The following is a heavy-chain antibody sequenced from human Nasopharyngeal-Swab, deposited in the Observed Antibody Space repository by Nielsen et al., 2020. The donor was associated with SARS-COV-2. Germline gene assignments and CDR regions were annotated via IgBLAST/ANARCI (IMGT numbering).Heavy chain of an antibody. CDR2: IYHSGST. D-gene: IGHD3-9*01. CDR1: GGSISSSNW. V-gene: IGHV4-4*02. Sequence: SETLSLTCAVSGGSISSSNWWSWVRQPPGKGLEWIGEIYHSGSTNYNPSLKSRVTISVDKSKNQFSLKLSSVTAADTAVYYCASKRYYDILTGYGIDAFDIWGQGTMVTVSS. CDR3: ASKRYYDILTGYGIDAFDI. J-gene: IGHJ3*02.